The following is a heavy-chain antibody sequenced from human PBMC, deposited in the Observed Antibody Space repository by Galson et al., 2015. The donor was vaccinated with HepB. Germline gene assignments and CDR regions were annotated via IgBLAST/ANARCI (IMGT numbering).Heavy chain of an antibody. CDR1: GYTFTGYY. CDR3: ARDMCLVLYDASSGPFGAVDT. Sequence: SVKVSCKASGYTFTGYYMHWVRQAPGQGLEWMGWINPNSGGTNYAQKFQGRVTMTRDTSISAAYMEMSSLRSDDTAVYYCARDMCLVLYDASSGPFGAVDTSGQGTMVTASS. D-gene: IGHD3-22*01. V-gene: IGHV1-2*02. CDR2: INPNSGGT. J-gene: IGHJ3*02.